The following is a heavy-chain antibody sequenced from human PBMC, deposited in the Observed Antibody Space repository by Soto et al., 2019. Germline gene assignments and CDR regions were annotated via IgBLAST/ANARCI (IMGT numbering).Heavy chain of an antibody. J-gene: IGHJ4*02. D-gene: IGHD2-15*01. Sequence: PSETLSLTSTVSGGSISSSGYYWGWIRQPPGKGLEWIGKINYSGSTNYNPSLKSRVTISVDTSKNQFSLKLSSVTAADTAVYYCARVFPGDCSGGSCYAALSYFDYWGQGTLVTVSS. V-gene: IGHV4-39*07. CDR1: GGSISSSGYY. CDR2: INYSGST. CDR3: ARVFPGDCSGGSCYAALSYFDY.